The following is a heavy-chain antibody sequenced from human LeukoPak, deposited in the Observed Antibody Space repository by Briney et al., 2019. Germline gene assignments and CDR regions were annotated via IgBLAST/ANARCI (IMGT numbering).Heavy chain of an antibody. Sequence: GGSLRLSCAASGFTFSSYAMSWVRQAPGKGLEWVSAISGSGGSTYYADSVKGRFTISRDNSKNTLYLQMNSLRAEDTAVYYCAKGPYYDILTGYSDYWVQGTLVTVSS. V-gene: IGHV3-23*01. CDR3: AKGPYYDILTGYSDY. D-gene: IGHD3-9*01. CDR2: ISGSGGST. J-gene: IGHJ4*02. CDR1: GFTFSSYA.